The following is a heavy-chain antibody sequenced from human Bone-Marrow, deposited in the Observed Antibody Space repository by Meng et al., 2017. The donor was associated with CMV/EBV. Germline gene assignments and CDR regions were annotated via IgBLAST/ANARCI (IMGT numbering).Heavy chain of an antibody. CDR3: ATYIRFLEWDHYYYYGMDV. J-gene: IGHJ6*02. CDR2: FDPEDGET. Sequence: ASVKVSCKVSGYTLTELSMHWVRQAPGKGLEWMGGFDPEDGETIYAQKFQGRVTMTEDTSTDTAYMELSSLRSEDTAVYYCATYIRFLEWDHYYYYGMDVWGQGTTVTVSS. V-gene: IGHV1-24*01. CDR1: GYTLTELS. D-gene: IGHD3-3*01.